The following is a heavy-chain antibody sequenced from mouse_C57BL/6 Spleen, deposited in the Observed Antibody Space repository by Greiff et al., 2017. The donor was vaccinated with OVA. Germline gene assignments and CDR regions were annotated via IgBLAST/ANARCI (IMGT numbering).Heavy chain of an antibody. V-gene: IGHV1-5*01. CDR3: TREGDYSNFRFDY. CDR2: IYPGNSDT. J-gene: IGHJ2*01. D-gene: IGHD2-5*01. CDR1: GYTFTSYW. Sequence: EVQLQQSGTVLARPGASVKMSCKTSGYTFTSYWMHWVKQRPGPGLEWIGAIYPGNSDTSYNQKFKGKAKLTAVTSASTAYMELSSLTNEDSAVYYCTREGDYSNFRFDYWGQGTTLTVSS.